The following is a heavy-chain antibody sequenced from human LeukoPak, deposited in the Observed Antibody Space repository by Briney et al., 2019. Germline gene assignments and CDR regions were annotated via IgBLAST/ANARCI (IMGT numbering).Heavy chain of an antibody. V-gene: IGHV3-23*01. D-gene: IGHD1-26*01. CDR3: AKVSGSYYKGIDY. Sequence: XAXSWVRQARGXGVGXVSAISVSGGSTYYADSVKGRFTISRDNSKNTLYLQMNSLRAEDTAVYYCAKVSGSYYKGIDYWGQGTLVTVSS. J-gene: IGHJ4*02. CDR2: ISVSGGST. CDR1: XA.